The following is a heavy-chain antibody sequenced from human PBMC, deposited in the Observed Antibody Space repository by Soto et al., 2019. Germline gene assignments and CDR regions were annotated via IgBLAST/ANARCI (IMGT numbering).Heavy chain of an antibody. V-gene: IGHV1-69*02. Sequence: QVQLVQSGAEVKKPGSSVKVSCKASGGTFSSYTISWVRQAPGQGLEWMGRIIPILGIANYAQKFQGRVTITADNSTSTAYMELSSLRSEDTAVYYCARVSTAYYYFDYWGQGTLVTVSS. J-gene: IGHJ4*02. CDR3: ARVSTAYYYFDY. CDR2: IIPILGIA. D-gene: IGHD2-8*01. CDR1: GGTFSSYT.